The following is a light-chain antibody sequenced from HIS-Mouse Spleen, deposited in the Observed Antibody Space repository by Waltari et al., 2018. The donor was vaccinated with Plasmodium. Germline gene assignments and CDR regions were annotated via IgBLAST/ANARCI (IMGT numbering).Light chain of an antibody. Sequence: VLPQSPATLSVSPGERATLSCRASQSVSSNLAWYQQKPGQAPRLLIYGASTRATGIPARFSGSGSGTEFTLTISSLQSEDFAVYYCQQYNNWSFTFGPGTKVDIK. CDR2: GAS. V-gene: IGKV3-15*01. J-gene: IGKJ3*01. CDR3: QQYNNWSFT. CDR1: QSVSSN.